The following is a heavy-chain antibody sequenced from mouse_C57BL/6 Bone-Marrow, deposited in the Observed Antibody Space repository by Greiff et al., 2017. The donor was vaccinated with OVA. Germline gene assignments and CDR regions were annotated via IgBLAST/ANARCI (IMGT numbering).Heavy chain of an antibody. D-gene: IGHD2-9*01. J-gene: IGHJ3*01. V-gene: IGHV1-85*01. CDR3: ARWGPFYGYDRGAFAY. CDR1: GYTFTSYD. Sequence: QVQLKESGPELVKPGASVKLSCKASGYTFTSYDINWVKQRPGQGLEWIGWIYPRDGSTKYNEKFKGKATLTVDTSSSTAYMELHSLTSEDSAVYFCARWGPFYGYDRGAFAYWGQGTLVTVSA. CDR2: IYPRDGST.